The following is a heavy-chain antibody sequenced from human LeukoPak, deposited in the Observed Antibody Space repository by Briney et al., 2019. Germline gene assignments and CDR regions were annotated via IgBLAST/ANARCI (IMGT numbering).Heavy chain of an antibody. CDR2: ISYDGTSK. J-gene: IGHJ4*02. CDR1: GFSFNMYA. D-gene: IGHD3-3*01. Sequence: PGGSLRLSCAASGFSFNMYAMHWVRQAPGKGLEGGAVISYDGTSKYYADSVRGRFTISRDNSKNTLYLQMNSLRAEDTAVYYCAKSSLEWLFPDYWGQGTLVTVSS. V-gene: IGHV3-30-3*01. CDR3: AKSSLEWLFPDY.